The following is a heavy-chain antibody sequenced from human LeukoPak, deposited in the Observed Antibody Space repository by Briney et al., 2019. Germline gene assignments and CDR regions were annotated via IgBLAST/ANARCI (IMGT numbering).Heavy chain of an antibody. CDR2: IRYDGSSK. V-gene: IGHV3-30*02. CDR3: AKDRLRGYTYVDY. D-gene: IGHD5-18*01. CDR1: GFTFCSYG. J-gene: IGHJ4*02. Sequence: GGSLRLSCAASGFTFCSYGIHWVRQAPGKGLEWVAFIRYDGSSKSYADAVKGRFTISRDNSKNTLYLQMNSLRAEDTAVYYCAKDRLRGYTYVDYWGQGTLVTVSS.